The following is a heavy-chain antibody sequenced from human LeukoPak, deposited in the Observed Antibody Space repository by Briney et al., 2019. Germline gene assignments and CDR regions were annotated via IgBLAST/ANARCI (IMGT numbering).Heavy chain of an antibody. Sequence: ASVKVSCKVSGYTLTELSMHWVRQAPGKGLEWMGGFDPEDGETIYAQKFQGRVTMTEDTSTDTAYMELSSLRSEDTAVYYCATAVSFGELSAGNWYFDLWGRGTLVTVSS. CDR1: GYTLTELS. J-gene: IGHJ2*01. CDR3: ATAVSFGELSAGNWYFDL. D-gene: IGHD3-10*01. CDR2: FDPEDGET. V-gene: IGHV1-24*01.